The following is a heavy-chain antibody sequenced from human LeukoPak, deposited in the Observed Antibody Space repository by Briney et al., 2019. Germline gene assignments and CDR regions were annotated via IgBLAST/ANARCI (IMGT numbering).Heavy chain of an antibody. CDR1: GYTFTGYY. CDR2: INPNSGGT. D-gene: IGHD1-26*01. CDR3: AREWELLGSVPGY. V-gene: IGHV1-2*02. Sequence: GASVKVSCKASGYTFTGYYMHWVRQAPGQGLEWMGWINPNSGGTNYAQKFQGRVTMTRDTSISTAYMELRSLRSDDTAVYYCAREWELLGSVPGYWGQGTLVTVSS. J-gene: IGHJ4*02.